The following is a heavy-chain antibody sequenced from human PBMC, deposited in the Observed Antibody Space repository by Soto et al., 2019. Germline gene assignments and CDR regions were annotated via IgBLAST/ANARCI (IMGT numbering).Heavy chain of an antibody. J-gene: IGHJ2*01. CDR1: GFTFSAHF. Sequence: EVQLVESGGGLVQPGGSLRLSCAASGFTFSAHFMDWVRQAPGKGLEWVGRIRNKAYSYTTEYAASVNGRFIISRDDSMNSLYLQMNSLKTEDTALYYGARGGGRYFDLWGRGTLVTVSS. D-gene: IGHD3-10*01. CDR2: IRNKAYSYTT. V-gene: IGHV3-72*01. CDR3: ARGGGRYFDL.